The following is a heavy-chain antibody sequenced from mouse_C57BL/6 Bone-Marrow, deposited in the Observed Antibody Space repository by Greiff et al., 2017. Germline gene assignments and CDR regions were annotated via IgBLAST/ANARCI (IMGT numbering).Heavy chain of an antibody. V-gene: IGHV1-81*01. CDR1: GYTFTSYG. CDR3: AYYYGWDFDV. J-gene: IGHJ1*03. Sequence: VKLMESGAELARPGASVKLSCKASGYTFTSYGISWVKQRTGQGLEWIGEICPRSGNTYYNEKVKGQATLTADKSSSTAYMERRSLTSEDAAVYFGAYYYGWDFDVWGTGTTVTVSS. CDR2: ICPRSGNT. D-gene: IGHD1-1*01.